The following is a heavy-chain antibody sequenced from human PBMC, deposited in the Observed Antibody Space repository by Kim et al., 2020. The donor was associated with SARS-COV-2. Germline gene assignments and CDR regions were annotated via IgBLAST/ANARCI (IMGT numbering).Heavy chain of an antibody. J-gene: IGHJ5*02. CDR3: ATSSPVIPVGGWFDP. Sequence: ASVKVSCKVSGYTLIELSMHWVRQAPGKGLEGMGGFDPEVGETIYAQKFQGRVTMTEDTSTDTAYMELSSLRSEDTAVYYCATSSPVIPVGGWFDPWGQGTLVTVSS. CDR2: FDPEVGET. CDR1: GYTLIELS. V-gene: IGHV1-24*01. D-gene: IGHD6-19*01.